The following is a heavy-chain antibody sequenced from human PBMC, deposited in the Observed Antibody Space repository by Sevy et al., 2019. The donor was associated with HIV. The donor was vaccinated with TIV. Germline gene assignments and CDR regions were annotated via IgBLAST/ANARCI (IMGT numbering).Heavy chain of an antibody. Sequence: GGSLRLSCGGSGFTFSSHWMSWVRRAPGKGLEWVANIKQDGSEKYYVDSVKGRFTISRDNAKNSLYLQMNSLRVEDTAVYYCARAQYWGQGTLVTVSS. CDR3: ARAQY. J-gene: IGHJ4*02. CDR2: IKQDGSEK. CDR1: GFTFSSHW. V-gene: IGHV3-7*01.